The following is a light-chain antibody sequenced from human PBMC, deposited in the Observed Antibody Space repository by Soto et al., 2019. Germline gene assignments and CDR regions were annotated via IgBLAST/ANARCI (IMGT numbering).Light chain of an antibody. V-gene: IGKV3-11*01. CDR1: QSVGST. J-gene: IGKJ5*01. CDR3: QQRSNWPPIT. Sequence: EIVMTQSPATLSASPGERATLSCRAGQSVGSTLAWYQQKPGQAPRLLMYDVSNRATGIPARFSGSGFGTDFTLTISSLEPEDAAVYYCQQRSNWPPITFGQGTRLEI. CDR2: DVS.